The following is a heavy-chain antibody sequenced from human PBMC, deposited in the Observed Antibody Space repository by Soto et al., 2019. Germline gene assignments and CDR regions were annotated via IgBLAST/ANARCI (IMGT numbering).Heavy chain of an antibody. V-gene: IGHV3-66*01. D-gene: IGHD6-19*01. CDR3: GRAPIDSILWGVQWPYGDF. CDR1: GFIVKNNY. Sequence: GGSLRLSCAASGFIVKNNYMSWVRQAPGKGLEWVAVIYSGYTTYYADSVKGRFTISRDDSNNTLSLQINSFRVNDTPVLYCGRAPIDSILWGVQWPYGDFWGQGTRVTVSS. J-gene: IGHJ4*02. CDR2: IYSGYTT.